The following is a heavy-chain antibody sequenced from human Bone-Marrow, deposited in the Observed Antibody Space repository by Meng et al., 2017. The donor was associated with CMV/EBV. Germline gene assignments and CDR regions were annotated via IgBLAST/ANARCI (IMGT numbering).Heavy chain of an antibody. J-gene: IGHJ5*02. CDR1: GGSISSSSYY. V-gene: IGHV4-39*07. CDR2: IYYSGST. CDR3: ARDRCSSTSCYPDWFDP. Sequence: SETLSLTCTVSGGSISSSSYYWGWIRQPPGKGLEWIGSIYYSGSTYYNPSLKSRVTISVDTSKNQFSLKLSSLTAADTAVYYCARDRCSSTSCYPDWFDPWGQGTLVTVSS. D-gene: IGHD2-2*01.